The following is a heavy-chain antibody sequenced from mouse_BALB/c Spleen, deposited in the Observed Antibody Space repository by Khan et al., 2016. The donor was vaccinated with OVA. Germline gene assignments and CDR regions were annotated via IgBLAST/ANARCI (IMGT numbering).Heavy chain of an antibody. CDR1: GYTFSNYW. D-gene: IGHD3-1*01. CDR3: ARRGAARASKDCFDY. Sequence: QVQLQQSGTELARPGTSVKMSCKAAGYTFSNYWIGWVKQRPGNGLEWIGDIYPGGGYTNYNENFKGKATLTAETSSSTAYMQLSSLASEDSAIYSCARRGAARASKDCFDYWGQGTTLTVSS. CDR2: IYPGGGYT. J-gene: IGHJ2*01. V-gene: IGHV1-63*02.